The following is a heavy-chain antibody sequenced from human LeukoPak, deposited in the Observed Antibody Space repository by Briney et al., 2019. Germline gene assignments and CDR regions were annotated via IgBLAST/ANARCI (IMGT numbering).Heavy chain of an antibody. CDR2: IYTSGST. D-gene: IGHD6-19*01. CDR3: ARNPVAGSNPKFDY. Sequence: SETLSLTCTVSGGSISSYYWSWIRQPAGKGLEWIGRIYTSGSTNYNPSLTSRVTLSVDTSRSQFSLSLSSVTAADTAVYYCARNPVAGSNPKFDYWGQGTLVTVSS. CDR1: GGSISSYY. J-gene: IGHJ4*02. V-gene: IGHV4-4*07.